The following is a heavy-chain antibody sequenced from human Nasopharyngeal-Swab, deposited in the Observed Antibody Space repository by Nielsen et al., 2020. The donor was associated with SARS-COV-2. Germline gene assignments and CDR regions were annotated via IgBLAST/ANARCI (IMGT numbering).Heavy chain of an antibody. CDR3: ARGPSSSRFDP. D-gene: IGHD6-13*01. CDR1: GFTFSDYY. V-gene: IGHV3-11*01. J-gene: IGHJ5*02. Sequence: GESLKISCVGSGFTFSDYYMSWIRQAPGMGLEWVSYISDSGTTMYADSVKGRFTISRDNARKSVYLQLNSLRAEDTAVYYCARGPSSSRFDPWGQGSLVTVSS. CDR2: ISDSGTTM.